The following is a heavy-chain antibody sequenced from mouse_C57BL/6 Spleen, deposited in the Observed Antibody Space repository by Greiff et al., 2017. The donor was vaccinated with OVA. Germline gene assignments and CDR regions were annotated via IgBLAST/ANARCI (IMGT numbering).Heavy chain of an antibody. J-gene: IGHJ4*01. CDR1: GYSITSGYY. D-gene: IGHD2-4*01. Sequence: EVKLVESGPGLVKPSQSLSLTCSVTGYSITSGYYWNWIRQFPGNKLEWMGYISYDGSNNYNPSLKNRISITRDTSKNQFFLKLNSVTTEDTATYYCARDNIYYDYGCYAMDYWGQGTSVTVSS. CDR2: ISYDGSN. V-gene: IGHV3-6*01. CDR3: ARDNIYYDYGCYAMDY.